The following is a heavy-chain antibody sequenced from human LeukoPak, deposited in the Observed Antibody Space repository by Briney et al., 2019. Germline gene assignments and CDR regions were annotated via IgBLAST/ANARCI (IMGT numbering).Heavy chain of an antibody. D-gene: IGHD4-17*01. CDR3: VRRYGDYFDY. Sequence: SETLSLTCAVYGGSFSGYYWSWIRQPPGNGLEWIGEINHSGSTNYNPSLKSRVTISVDTSKNQFSLKLSSVTAADTAVYYCVRRYGDYFDYWGQGTLVTVSS. CDR1: GGSFSGYY. J-gene: IGHJ4*02. V-gene: IGHV4-34*01. CDR2: INHSGST.